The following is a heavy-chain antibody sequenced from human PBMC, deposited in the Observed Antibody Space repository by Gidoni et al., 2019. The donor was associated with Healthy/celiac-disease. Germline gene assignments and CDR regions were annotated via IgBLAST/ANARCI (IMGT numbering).Heavy chain of an antibody. CDR2: INWNGGSK. Sequence: EVQLVESGGGVVRPGGSLRLSCAASGFPFDDYGMSWVRQAPGKGLEWVAGINWNGGSKGYADSVKGRFTISRDNAKNSLYLKRNSLRAEDTALYYWARGRMAAAGPFDLWGRGTLVTVSS. D-gene: IGHD6-13*01. V-gene: IGHV3-20*04. J-gene: IGHJ2*01. CDR1: GFPFDDYG. CDR3: ARGRMAAAGPFDL.